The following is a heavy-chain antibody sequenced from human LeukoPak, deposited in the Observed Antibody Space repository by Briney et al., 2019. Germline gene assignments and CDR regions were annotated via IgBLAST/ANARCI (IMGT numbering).Heavy chain of an antibody. Sequence: SETLSLTCTVSGGSISSYYWTWIRQPAGKGLEWLGRIYASGSTNYNPSLKSRLTMSVDTSKNQFSLKLSSVTAADTALYYCARNSYGDYYFDYWGQGTLVTVSS. CDR1: GGSISSYY. D-gene: IGHD4-17*01. CDR3: ARNSYGDYYFDY. CDR2: IYASGST. V-gene: IGHV4-4*07. J-gene: IGHJ4*02.